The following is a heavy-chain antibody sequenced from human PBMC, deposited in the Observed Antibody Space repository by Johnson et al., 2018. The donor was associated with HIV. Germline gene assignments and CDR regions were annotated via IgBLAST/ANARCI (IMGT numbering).Heavy chain of an antibody. CDR1: GFTVSSNA. D-gene: IGHD2-8*01. Sequence: VQLVESGGGVVQPGGSLRLSCAASGFTVSSNAMSWVRQAPGKGLEWVSVLYSGSNTYYADSVKGRFTISRDNSKNTLYLQMNSLSAEDTAVYYCARGMYGDAFDIWGQGTMVTVSS. CDR2: LYSGSNT. V-gene: IGHV3-66*01. CDR3: ARGMYGDAFDI. J-gene: IGHJ3*02.